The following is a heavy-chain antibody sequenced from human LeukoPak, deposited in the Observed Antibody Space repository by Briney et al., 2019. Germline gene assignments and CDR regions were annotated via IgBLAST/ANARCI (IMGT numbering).Heavy chain of an antibody. Sequence: GGSLRLSCAASGFTFSDYYMSWIRQAPGKGLEWVSYISSSGSTIYYADSVKGRFTISRDNAKNPLYLQMNSLRAEDTAVYYCARDRATMVQGEFYYYMDVWGKGTTVTVSS. J-gene: IGHJ6*03. D-gene: IGHD3-10*01. CDR3: ARDRATMVQGEFYYYMDV. CDR1: GFTFSDYY. V-gene: IGHV3-11*01. CDR2: ISSSGSTI.